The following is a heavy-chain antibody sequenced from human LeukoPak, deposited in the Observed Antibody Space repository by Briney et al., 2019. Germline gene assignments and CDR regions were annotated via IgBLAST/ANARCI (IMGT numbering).Heavy chain of an antibody. CDR3: ASRGIAAAGPPGWFDP. D-gene: IGHD6-13*01. CDR1: GFTFDDYA. Sequence: QPGGSLRLFCAASGFTFDDYAMHWVRQAPGKGLEWVSLISWDGGSTYYADSVKGRFTISRDNSKNSLYLQMNSLRAEDTALYYCASRGIAAAGPPGWFDPWGQGTLVTVSS. V-gene: IGHV3-43D*03. CDR2: ISWDGGST. J-gene: IGHJ5*02.